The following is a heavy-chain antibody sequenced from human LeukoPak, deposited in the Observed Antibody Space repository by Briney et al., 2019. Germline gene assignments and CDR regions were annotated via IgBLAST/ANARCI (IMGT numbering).Heavy chain of an antibody. J-gene: IGHJ4*02. CDR3: VRGLARGDFDY. Sequence: GGSLRLSCAASGFIFSSHWMHWVRQAPGKGLVWVSRIHSDGSSTTYADSGKGRFTISRDNAKNTLYLQMNSLRAEDTAVYYCVRGLARGDFDYWGQGTLVTVSS. CDR2: IHSDGSST. V-gene: IGHV3-74*01. D-gene: IGHD4-17*01. CDR1: GFIFSSHW.